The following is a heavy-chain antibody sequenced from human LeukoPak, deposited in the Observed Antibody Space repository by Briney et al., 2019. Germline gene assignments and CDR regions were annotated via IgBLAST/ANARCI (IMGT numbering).Heavy chain of an antibody. CDR1: GFTFSSYA. CDR2: ISGSGGST. J-gene: IGHJ6*02. Sequence: GGSLRLSCAASGFTFSSYAMSWVRQAPGNGLEWVSGISGSGGSTYYADSVKGRFTISRDNSKNTLYLQMNSLRAEDTAVYYCARDPYYDFWSGYYGMDVWGQGTTVTVSS. CDR3: ARDPYYDFWSGYYGMDV. V-gene: IGHV3-23*01. D-gene: IGHD3-3*01.